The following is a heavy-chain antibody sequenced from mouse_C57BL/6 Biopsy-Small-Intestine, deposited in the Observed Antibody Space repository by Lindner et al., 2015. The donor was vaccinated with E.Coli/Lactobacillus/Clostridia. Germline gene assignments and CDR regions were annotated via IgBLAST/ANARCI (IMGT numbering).Heavy chain of an antibody. CDR2: INPNSAYT. CDR3: TRDWYFDV. J-gene: IGHJ1*03. Sequence: VQLQESGAELARPGASVKISCKASGYTLTTYTMHWVKQRPGQGLGWIGYINPNSAYTEYNQRFKDKATLTADKSSSTAYMQLSSLTSEDSAVYYCTRDWYFDVWGTGTTVTVSS. CDR1: GYTLTTYT. V-gene: IGHV1-4*01.